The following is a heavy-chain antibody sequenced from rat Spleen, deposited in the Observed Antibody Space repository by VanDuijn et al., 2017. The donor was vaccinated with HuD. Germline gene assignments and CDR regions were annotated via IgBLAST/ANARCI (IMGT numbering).Heavy chain of an antibody. J-gene: IGHJ3*01. CDR3: TRESLPGYNSHWFLS. Sequence: QVQLKESGPGLVQPSQTLSLTCTVSGFALINSGVVWFRQPLGEGLEWIAAISTGGNTYYNSALKSRLSISRDTSKSQVFLKMDSLQTEDTATYFCTRESLPGYNSHWFLSWGQGTLVTVSS. CDR1: GFALINSG. V-gene: IGHV2S8*01. CDR2: ISTGGNT. D-gene: IGHD1-4*01.